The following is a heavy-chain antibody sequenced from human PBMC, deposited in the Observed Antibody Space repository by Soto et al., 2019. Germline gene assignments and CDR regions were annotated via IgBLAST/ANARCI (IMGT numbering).Heavy chain of an antibody. Sequence: QVQLVESGGGVVQPGRSLRLSCAASGFIFSSYGMHWVRQAPGKGLEWVAVISYDGNNKYYADSVKGRFIVSRDNSKNTMYLQMSRLKPEDTAVYYCAKTDRKLPLWVTIGDVWGQGTTVTVSS. V-gene: IGHV3-30*18. D-gene: IGHD3-10*01. J-gene: IGHJ6*02. CDR3: AKTDRKLPLWVTIGDV. CDR1: GFIFSSYG. CDR2: ISYDGNNK.